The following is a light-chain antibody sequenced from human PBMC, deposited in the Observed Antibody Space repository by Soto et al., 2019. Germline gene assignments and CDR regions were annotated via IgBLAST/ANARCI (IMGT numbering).Light chain of an antibody. CDR3: QQYGNSPLT. V-gene: IGKV3-20*01. CDR2: GAS. Sequence: EIVLTQSPGTLSLSPGERATLSCRASQSVSSSFLAWYQQKPGQAPRLLIYGASSRATGIPDRFSGRGSGTDFTLTISRLEPEDVAVYYCQQYGNSPLTFGGGTKVEIK. CDR1: QSVSSSF. J-gene: IGKJ4*01.